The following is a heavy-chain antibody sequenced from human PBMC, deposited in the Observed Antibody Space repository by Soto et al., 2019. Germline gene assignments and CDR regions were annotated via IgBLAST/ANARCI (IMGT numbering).Heavy chain of an antibody. CDR3: ARVGSSGWSPDY. CDR1: GGSISGHY. D-gene: IGHD6-19*01. CDR2: ILYTGST. J-gene: IGHJ4*02. V-gene: IGHV4-59*11. Sequence: KASETLSLTCTVSGGSISGHYWIWIRQSPGKGLEWIGYILYTGSTNYNPSLKSRVTLSVDTSKNQFSLRLSSVTAADTAVYYCARVGSSGWSPDYWGQGTLVTVSS.